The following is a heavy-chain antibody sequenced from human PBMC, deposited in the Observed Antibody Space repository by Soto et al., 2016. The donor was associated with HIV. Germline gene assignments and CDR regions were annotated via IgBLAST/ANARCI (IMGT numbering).Heavy chain of an antibody. D-gene: IGHD5-12*01. CDR3: AGYKITPGENWLDP. J-gene: IGHJ5*02. Sequence: QVQLLQSGPGLVKPSETLSVNCTISGGPISQYYWNWIRQSPGKGLEWLGYVYYSGGVSYNPSLKSRLFMSMDTSKAQFSXRLTSLTAADTAIYYCAGYKITPGENWLDPWGQGTRSTVSS. V-gene: IGHV4-59*01. CDR1: GGPISQYY. CDR2: VYYSGGV.